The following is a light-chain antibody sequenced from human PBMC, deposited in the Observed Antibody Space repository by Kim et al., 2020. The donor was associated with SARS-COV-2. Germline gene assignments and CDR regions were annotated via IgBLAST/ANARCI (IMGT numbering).Light chain of an antibody. J-gene: IGLJ2*01. CDR3: ETWDSNTRV. CDR1: SGHSNSI. CDR2: LEGSGSY. V-gene: IGLV4-60*03. Sequence: AVKLTCTLSSGHSNSIIAWPQQQPGKAPRYLMKLEGSGSYNKGSGVPDRFSGSSSGADRYLTISNLQSEDEADYYCETWDSNTRVFGGGTQLTVL.